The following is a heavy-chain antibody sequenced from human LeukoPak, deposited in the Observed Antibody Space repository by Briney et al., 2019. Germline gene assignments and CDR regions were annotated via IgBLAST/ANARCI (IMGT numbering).Heavy chain of an antibody. CDR3: VGTGDYDNSAVHH. J-gene: IGHJ1*01. CDR2: MNPNSGNT. Sequence: ASVKVSCKASGYTFTSYDINWVRQATGQGLEWMGWMNPNSGNTGYAQNFQGRVTMTRNTSISTAYMELSSLRSEDTAVYYCVGTGDYDNSAVHHWGQGTLVTVSS. V-gene: IGHV1-8*01. CDR1: GYTFTSYD. D-gene: IGHD3-22*01.